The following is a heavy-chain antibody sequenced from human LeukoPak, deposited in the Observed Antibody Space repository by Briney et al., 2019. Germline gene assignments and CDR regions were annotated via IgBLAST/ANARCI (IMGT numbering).Heavy chain of an antibody. V-gene: IGHV1-69*08. CDR1: GGTFSSYT. Sequence: ASVKVSCKASGGTFSSYTFTWVRQAPGQGLEWMGRIIPIIDTVNYAQRFQGRLTITADKSTSTVYMQLNSLRSEDTAIYYCARGSYIPVPGTDYWAQGTLVIVAS. D-gene: IGHD6-19*01. CDR3: ARGSYIPVPGTDY. J-gene: IGHJ4*02. CDR2: IIPIIDTV.